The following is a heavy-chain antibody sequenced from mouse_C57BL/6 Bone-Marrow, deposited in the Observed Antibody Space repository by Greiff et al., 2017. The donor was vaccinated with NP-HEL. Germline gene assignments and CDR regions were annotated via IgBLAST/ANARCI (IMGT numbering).Heavy chain of an antibody. CDR1: GFSLTSYG. V-gene: IGHV2-5*01. D-gene: IGHD2-1*01. CDR2: IWRGGST. J-gene: IGHJ4*01. Sequence: QVQLQQSGPGLVQPSQSLSITCTVSGFSLTSYGVHWVRQSPGKGLEWLGVIWRGGSTDYNAAFMSRLSITKDNSKSQVFFKMNSLQADDTAIYYCAKWGIYYGNYVAMDYWGQGTSVTVSS. CDR3: AKWGIYYGNYVAMDY.